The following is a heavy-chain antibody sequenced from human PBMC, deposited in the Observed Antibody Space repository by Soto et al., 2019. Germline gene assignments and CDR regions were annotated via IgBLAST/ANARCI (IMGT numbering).Heavy chain of an antibody. CDR3: AKGRKPDHDDGLCAFDS. CDR2: ISGGGGGT. D-gene: IGHD3-3*01. J-gene: IGHJ4*02. CDR1: GLTFRSYA. Sequence: GGSLRLSCVVSGLTFRSYAMSWVRQAPGKGLEWVSGISGGGGGTYYADSVKGRFTISRDPSTTTLFLDMYSLGAEDTAIYYCAKGRKPDHDDGLCAFDSWGQGVLVTVSS. V-gene: IGHV3-23*01.